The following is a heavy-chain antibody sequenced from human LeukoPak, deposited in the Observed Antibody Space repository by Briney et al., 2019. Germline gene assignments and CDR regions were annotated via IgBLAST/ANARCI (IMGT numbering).Heavy chain of an antibody. CDR3: ARRYYDFWSGYPVNYYYYMDV. CDR2: MNPNSGNT. CDR1: GYTFTSYD. V-gene: IGHV1-8*03. J-gene: IGHJ6*03. D-gene: IGHD3-3*01. Sequence: ASVKVSCKASGYTFTSYDINWVRQATGQGLEWMGWMNPNSGNTGYAQKFQGRVTITRNTSISTAYMELSSLGSEDTAVYYCARRYYDFWSGYPVNYYYYMDVWGKGTTVTVSS.